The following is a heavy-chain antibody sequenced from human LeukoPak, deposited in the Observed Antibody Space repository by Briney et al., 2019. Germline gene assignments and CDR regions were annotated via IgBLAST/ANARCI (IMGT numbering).Heavy chain of an antibody. V-gene: IGHV3-11*04. Sequence: GGSLRLSFAASGFTFSDYYMSWIRQAPGKGLEWVSYISSSGSTIYYADSVQGRFIISRDNAKNSLYLQMNSLRAEDTAVYYCARDHGSSYFDYWGQGTLVTVSS. D-gene: IGHD2-2*01. J-gene: IGHJ4*02. CDR3: ARDHGSSYFDY. CDR1: GFTFSDYY. CDR2: ISSSGSTI.